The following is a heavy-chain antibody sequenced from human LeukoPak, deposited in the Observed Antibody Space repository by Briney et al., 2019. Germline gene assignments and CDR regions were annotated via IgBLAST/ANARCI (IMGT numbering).Heavy chain of an antibody. V-gene: IGHV3-23*01. CDR1: GFTFSSYA. CDR2: ISGSGGST. CDR3: AKGSKLAVAGDVPGY. J-gene: IGHJ4*02. D-gene: IGHD6-19*01. Sequence: GGSLRLSCAASGFTFSSYAMSWVRQAPGKGLEWVSAISGSGGSTYYADSVKGRFAISRDNSKNTLYLQMNSLRAEDTAVYYCAKGSKLAVAGDVPGYWGQGTLVTVSS.